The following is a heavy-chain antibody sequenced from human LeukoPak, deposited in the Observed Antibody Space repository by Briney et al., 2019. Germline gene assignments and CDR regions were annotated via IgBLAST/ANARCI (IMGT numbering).Heavy chain of an antibody. D-gene: IGHD1-26*01. CDR2: IYYSGST. J-gene: IGHJ4*02. Sequence: PSETLSLTCTVSGGSISSSSYYWGWIRQPPGKGLEWIGSIYYSGSTYYNPSLKSRVTISVDTSKNQFSLKLSSVTAADTAVYYCARDARVGPTTPYYFDYWGQGTLVTVSS. CDR3: ARDARVGPTTPYYFDY. CDR1: GGSISSSSYY. V-gene: IGHV4-39*07.